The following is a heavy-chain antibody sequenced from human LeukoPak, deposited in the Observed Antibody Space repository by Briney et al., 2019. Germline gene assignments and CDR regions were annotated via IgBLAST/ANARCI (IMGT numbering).Heavy chain of an antibody. CDR1: GFTFSSYG. CDR2: ISGSDDST. V-gene: IGHV3-23*01. D-gene: IGHD1-26*01. CDR3: ARSVGGYFYFYMDV. J-gene: IGHJ6*03. Sequence: SGGSLRLSCAASGFTFSSYGMTWVRQAPGKGLEWVSVISGSDDSTYYADSVKGRFTISRDNAENSLFLQMNSLRVEDTAIYYCARSVGGYFYFYMDVWGKGTTVTISS.